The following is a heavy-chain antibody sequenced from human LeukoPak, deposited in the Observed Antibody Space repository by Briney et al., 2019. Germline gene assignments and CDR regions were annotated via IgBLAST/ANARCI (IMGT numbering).Heavy chain of an antibody. CDR2: IYYSGST. CDR1: GGSISSYY. D-gene: IGHD5/OR15-5a*01. V-gene: IGHV4-59*08. Sequence: ASGTLSLTCTVSGGSISSYYWSWIRQPPGKGLEWIGYIYYSGSTNYNPSLKSRVTISVDTSKNQFSLKLSSVTAADTAVYYCVEGSTSFDYWGQGTLVTVSS. CDR3: VEGSTSFDY. J-gene: IGHJ4*02.